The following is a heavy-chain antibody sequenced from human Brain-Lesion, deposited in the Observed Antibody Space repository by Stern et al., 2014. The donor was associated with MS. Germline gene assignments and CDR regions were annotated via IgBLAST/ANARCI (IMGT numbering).Heavy chain of an antibody. CDR2: ISWNSGTI. J-gene: IGHJ4*02. D-gene: IGHD1-14*01. V-gene: IGHV3-9*01. CDR3: ARDITGSSAYFAY. CDR1: GCTFDDYA. Sequence: QLVQSGGDLVQPGRSLRLSCAAFGCTFDDYAMHWVRQAPGKGLEWVAGISWNSGTIGYADSVKGRFTTSRDNAYSSLYLQMNSLRPEDTALYYCARDITGSSAYFAYWGQGTLVTVSS.